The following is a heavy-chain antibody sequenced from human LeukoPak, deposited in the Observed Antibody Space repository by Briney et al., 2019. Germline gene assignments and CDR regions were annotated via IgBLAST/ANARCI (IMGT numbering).Heavy chain of an antibody. CDR3: ARDGSPEYCSSTSCYHFGMDV. CDR2: INPSGGST. V-gene: IGHV1-46*01. D-gene: IGHD2-2*01. CDR1: GYTFTSYY. Sequence: ASVTVSCKASGYTFTSYYMHWVRQAPGQGLEWMGIINPSGGSTSYAQKFQGRVTMTRDTSTSTVYMELSSLRSEDTAVYYCARDGSPEYCSSTSCYHFGMDVWGQGTTVTVSS. J-gene: IGHJ6*02.